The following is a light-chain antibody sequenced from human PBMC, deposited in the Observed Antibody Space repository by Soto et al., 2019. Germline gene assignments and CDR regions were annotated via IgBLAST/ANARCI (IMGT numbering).Light chain of an antibody. Sequence: QSVLTQPASVSGSPGQSITISCTGTSSDVGSYDFVSWYQLHPGKAPKLIVFKVNNRPSGVSYRFSGSKSGNTASLTISGLQAEDEADYFCCSYSISTAYLFGTGTKVTVL. CDR1: SSDVGSYDF. V-gene: IGLV2-14*01. J-gene: IGLJ1*01. CDR2: KVN. CDR3: CSYSISTAYL.